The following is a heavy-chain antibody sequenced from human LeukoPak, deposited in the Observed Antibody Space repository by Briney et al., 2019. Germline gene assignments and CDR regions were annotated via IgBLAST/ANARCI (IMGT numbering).Heavy chain of an antibody. J-gene: IGHJ4*02. Sequence: GGSLRLSCAASGFTFSSYSMNWVRQAPGKGLEWVSSISSSSSYIYYADSVKGRFTISRDNAKNSLYLQMNSLRAEDTAVYYCASREGGDIAARPSQIDYWGQGTLVTVSS. CDR1: GFTFSSYS. CDR2: ISSSSSYI. D-gene: IGHD6-6*01. V-gene: IGHV3-21*01. CDR3: ASREGGDIAARPSQIDY.